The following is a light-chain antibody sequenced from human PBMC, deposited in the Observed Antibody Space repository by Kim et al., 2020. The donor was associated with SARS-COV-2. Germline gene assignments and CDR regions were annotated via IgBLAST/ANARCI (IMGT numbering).Light chain of an antibody. CDR1: TGAVTSGHW. CDR3: LLSYGDVRV. V-gene: IGLV7-46*01. J-gene: IGLJ3*02. Sequence: PGGTVTLTWESSTGAVTSGHWPYWFQQRPGQTPKTLIYDTNYKHSWTPARFSGSLLGGKAALTLSGAQPDDEADYYCLLSYGDVRVFGGGTQLTVL. CDR2: DTN.